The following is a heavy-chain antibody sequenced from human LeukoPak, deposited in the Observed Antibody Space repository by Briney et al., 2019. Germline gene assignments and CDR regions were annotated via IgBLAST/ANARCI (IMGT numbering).Heavy chain of an antibody. CDR1: GFTFSSYW. CDR2: IASDGSST. J-gene: IGHJ4*02. V-gene: IGHV3-74*01. Sequence: GGSLRLSCAASGFTFSSYWMNWVRQAPGKGLVWVSRIASDGSSTTYADSVEGRFSISRDNAKNTLYLQMNSLRVEDTAVYYCARGRPHGNDYWGQGTLVTVSS. D-gene: IGHD4-23*01. CDR3: ARGRPHGNDY.